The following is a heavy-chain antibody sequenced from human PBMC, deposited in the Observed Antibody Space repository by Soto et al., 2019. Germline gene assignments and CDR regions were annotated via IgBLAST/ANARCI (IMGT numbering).Heavy chain of an antibody. V-gene: IGHV1-18*01. D-gene: IGHD2-2*01. CDR1: GYTFXSYG. Sequence: GASVKVSCKASGYTFXSYGISWVRHAPGKGLEWMGWISAGNGNTNYAQKLQGRVTITRDTSASTAYMELSSLRSEDTAVYYCARVCSSTSCYDLFAFDIWGQGTMVTVSS. CDR2: ISAGNGNT. J-gene: IGHJ3*02. CDR3: ARVCSSTSCYDLFAFDI.